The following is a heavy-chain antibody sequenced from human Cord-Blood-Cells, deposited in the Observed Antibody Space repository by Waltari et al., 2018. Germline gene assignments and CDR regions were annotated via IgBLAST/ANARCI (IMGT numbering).Heavy chain of an antibody. CDR3: AREGYSGYDFGY. V-gene: IGHV3-33*01. CDR2: IWYDGSNK. J-gene: IGHJ4*02. D-gene: IGHD5-12*01. CDR1: GLAFSRYG. Sequence: QVQLVESGGGVVQPGGSVRPACAGSGLAFSRYGMHWARQAPGKGLEWVAVIWYDGSNKYYADSVKGRFTISRDNSKNTLYLQMNSLRAEDTAVYYCAREGYSGYDFGYWGQGTLVTVSS.